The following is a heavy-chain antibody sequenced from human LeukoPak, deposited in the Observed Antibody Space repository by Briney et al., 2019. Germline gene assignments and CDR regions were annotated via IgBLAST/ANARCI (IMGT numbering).Heavy chain of an antibody. J-gene: IGHJ6*03. D-gene: IGHD4-17*01. CDR2: ISSSSNVI. CDR1: GFTFNSYA. V-gene: IGHV3-48*01. CDR3: AKSSGYGDYGYYYYYMDV. Sequence: GGSLRLSCAASGFTFNSYAFNWVRQAPGKGLEWVSYISSSSNVIYYTDSVKGRFTISRDNARNLLSLQMNSLRAEDTAVYYCAKSSGYGDYGYYYYYMDVWGKGTTVTISS.